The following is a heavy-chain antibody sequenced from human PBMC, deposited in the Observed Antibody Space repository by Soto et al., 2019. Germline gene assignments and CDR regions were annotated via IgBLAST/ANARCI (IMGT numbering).Heavy chain of an antibody. Sequence: GESLKISCKGSGYSFTSYWISWVRQMPGKGLEWMGRIDPSDSYTNYSPSFQGHVTISADKSISTAYLQWSSLKASDTAMYYCARQTAAAPQNFDYWGQGTLVTVS. D-gene: IGHD6-13*01. V-gene: IGHV5-10-1*01. J-gene: IGHJ4*02. CDR1: GYSFTSYW. CDR3: ARQTAAAPQNFDY. CDR2: IDPSDSYT.